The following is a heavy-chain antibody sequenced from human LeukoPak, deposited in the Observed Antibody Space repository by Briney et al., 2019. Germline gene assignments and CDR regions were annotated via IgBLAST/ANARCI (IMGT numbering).Heavy chain of an antibody. CDR1: GGSISNYY. V-gene: IGHV4-59*01. Sequence: SETLSLTCTVSGGSISNYYWSWIRQPPGKGLEWIGYLYYGGSTIYNPSLKSRVTISVDTSKNQFSLKLTSVTAADTAVYYCARGTIFGVVMDVWGQGTTVTVSS. J-gene: IGHJ6*02. D-gene: IGHD3-3*01. CDR2: LYYGGST. CDR3: ARGTIFGVVMDV.